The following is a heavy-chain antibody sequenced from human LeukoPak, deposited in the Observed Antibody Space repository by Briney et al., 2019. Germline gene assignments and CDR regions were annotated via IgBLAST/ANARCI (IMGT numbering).Heavy chain of an antibody. CDR1: GYSISSGYY. V-gene: IGHV4-38-2*02. J-gene: IGHJ3*02. D-gene: IGHD3-3*01. CDR2: IYYSRST. Sequence: PSETLSLTCTVSGYSISSGYYWGWIRQPPGKGLEWIGYIYYSRSTNYNPSLKSRVTISVDTSKNQFSLKLSSATAADTAVYYCARDLEWHDAFDIWGQGTMVTVSS. CDR3: ARDLEWHDAFDI.